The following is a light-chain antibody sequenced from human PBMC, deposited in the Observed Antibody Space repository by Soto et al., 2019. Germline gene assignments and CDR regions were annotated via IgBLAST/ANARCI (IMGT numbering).Light chain of an antibody. CDR1: SSNIGAGYD. J-gene: IGLJ1*01. CDR2: GNS. Sequence: QSVLTQPPPASGAPGQRVTISCTGISSNIGAGYDVHWYQQLPGTAPKLLIYGNSNRPSGVPDRFSGSKSGTSASLAITGLQAEDDADFYCQSHDSSLSAYVFGTGTKVTVL. V-gene: IGLV1-40*01. CDR3: QSHDSSLSAYV.